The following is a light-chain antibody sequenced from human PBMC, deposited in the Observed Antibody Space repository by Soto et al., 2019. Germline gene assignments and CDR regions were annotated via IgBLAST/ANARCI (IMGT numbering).Light chain of an antibody. CDR1: QSVGGS. V-gene: IGKV3-11*01. J-gene: IGKJ2*01. Sequence: ETVLTQSPGTLSLSPGERATLSCRASQSVGGSLAWYQQRPGQAPRLLVYHTSNRATGIPDRFSASGSGTDFTLTISRLEPEDFAVYYCQQYNNWPPGYTFGQGTKLDIK. CDR2: HTS. CDR3: QQYNNWPPGYT.